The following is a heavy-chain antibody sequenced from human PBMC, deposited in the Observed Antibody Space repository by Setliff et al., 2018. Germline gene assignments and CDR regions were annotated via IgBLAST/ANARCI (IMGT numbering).Heavy chain of an antibody. D-gene: IGHD3-22*01. J-gene: IGHJ4*02. CDR1: GASINSGTYY. CDR3: ARGSFPYDNSGFDY. V-gene: IGHV4-39*07. Sequence: SETLSLTCTVSGASINSGTYYWAWIRQPPGKGLEWIGRFYISGTTTYNPSLKSRVTMSADTSKNQFSLKLSSVTAADTAVYYCARGSFPYDNSGFDYWGQGTLVTVSS. CDR2: FYISGTT.